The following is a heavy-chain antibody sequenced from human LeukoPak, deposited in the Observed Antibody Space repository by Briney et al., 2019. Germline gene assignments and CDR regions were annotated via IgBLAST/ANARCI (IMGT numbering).Heavy chain of an antibody. J-gene: IGHJ5*02. D-gene: IGHD6-13*01. CDR1: GGPFSGYY. CDR2: IYHSGST. V-gene: IGHV4-34*01. CDR3: ARGIARESWFDP. Sequence: SETLSLTCAVYGGPFSGYYCSWIRQPPGKGLEWIGEIYHSGSTNYNPSLKSRVTISVDTSKNQFSLNLSSVTAADTAVYYCARGIARESWFDPWGQGTLVTVSS.